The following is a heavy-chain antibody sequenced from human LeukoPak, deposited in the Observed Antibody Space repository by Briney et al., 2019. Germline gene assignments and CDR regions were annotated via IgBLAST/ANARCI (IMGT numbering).Heavy chain of an antibody. V-gene: IGHV1-46*01. J-gene: IGHJ4*02. CDR2: INPSGGST. Sequence: ASVKVSCTASGYTFTSYYMHWVRQAPGQGLEWMGIINPSGGSTSYAQKFQGRVTMTRDTSTSTVYMELSSLRSEDTAVYYCAREDSSGYSEKGFDYWGQGTLVTVSS. CDR3: AREDSSGYSEKGFDY. D-gene: IGHD3-22*01. CDR1: GYTFTSYY.